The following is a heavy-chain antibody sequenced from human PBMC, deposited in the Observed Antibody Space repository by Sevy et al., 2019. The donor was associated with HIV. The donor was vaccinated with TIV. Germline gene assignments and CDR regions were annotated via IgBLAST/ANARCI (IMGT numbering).Heavy chain of an antibody. D-gene: IGHD3-10*01. Sequence: ASVKVSCKASGYTFTGYYMHWVRQAPGQGLEWMGWINPNSGGTNYAQKFQGRVTMTRDTSISTAYMELSRLRSDDTSVYYCARVTWFGEVGDAIDIWGQGTMVTVSS. V-gene: IGHV1-2*02. J-gene: IGHJ3*02. CDR3: ARVTWFGEVGDAIDI. CDR1: GYTFTGYY. CDR2: INPNSGGT.